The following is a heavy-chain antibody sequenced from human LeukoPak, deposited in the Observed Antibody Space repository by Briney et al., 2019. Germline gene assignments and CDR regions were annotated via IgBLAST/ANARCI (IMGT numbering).Heavy chain of an antibody. Sequence: ASVKVSCKASGGTFSSYAISWVRQAPGQGLEWMGGIIPIFGTANYAQKFQGRVTITRNTSISTAYMELSSLRSEDTAVYYCARTVDNWGGYYYYMDVWGKGTTVTVSS. D-gene: IGHD7-27*01. J-gene: IGHJ6*03. CDR3: ARTVDNWGGYYYYMDV. V-gene: IGHV1-69*05. CDR1: GGTFSSYA. CDR2: IIPIFGTA.